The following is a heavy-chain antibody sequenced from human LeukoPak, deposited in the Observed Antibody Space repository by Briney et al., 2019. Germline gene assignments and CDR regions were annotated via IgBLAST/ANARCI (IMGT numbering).Heavy chain of an antibody. V-gene: IGHV1-58*01. CDR3: ATDPPPIAAAGNLRPAFDI. Sequence: GASVKVSCKASGFTFTSSAVQWVRQARGQRLEWIGWIVVGSGNTNYAQKFQGRVTMTEDTSTDTAYMELSSLRSEDTAVYCCATDPPPIAAAGNLRPAFDIWGQGTMVTVSS. CDR1: GFTFTSSA. J-gene: IGHJ3*02. CDR2: IVVGSGNT. D-gene: IGHD6-13*01.